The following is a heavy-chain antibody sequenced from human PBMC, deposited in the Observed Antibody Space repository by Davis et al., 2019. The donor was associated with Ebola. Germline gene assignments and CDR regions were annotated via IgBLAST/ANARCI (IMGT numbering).Heavy chain of an antibody. Sequence: GESLKISCTDSVITFSSYAMTWVRQAPGKGLEWVSAISGSGGSTYYADSVKGRFTISRDNAKNSLYLQMNSLRDEDTAVYYCASANGEYYYDSSGYSTYWYFDLWGRGTLVTVSS. CDR2: ISGSGGST. D-gene: IGHD3-22*01. J-gene: IGHJ2*01. CDR3: ASANGEYYYDSSGYSTYWYFDL. V-gene: IGHV3-23*01. CDR1: VITFSSYA.